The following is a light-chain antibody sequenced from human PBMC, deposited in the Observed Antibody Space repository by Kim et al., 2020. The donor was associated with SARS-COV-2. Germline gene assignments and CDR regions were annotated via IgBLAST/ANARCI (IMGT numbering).Light chain of an antibody. J-gene: IGLJ2*01. Sequence: VSVAPGPTASVTCVGVKVGDKYGCRKHQKPGQSPVLVLYQDSKRPSGIPAAFADSNSGNTATLAISRTQAMDEADYYCQAWYSNVVFGGGTKLT. V-gene: IGLV3-1*01. CDR2: QDS. CDR3: QAWYSNVV. CDR1: KVGDKY.